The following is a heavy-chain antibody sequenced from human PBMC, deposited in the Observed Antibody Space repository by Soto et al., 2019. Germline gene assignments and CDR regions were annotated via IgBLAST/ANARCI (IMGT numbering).Heavy chain of an antibody. Sequence: SETLSLTCTVSGGSISSYYWSWIRQPPGKGLEWIGYIYYSGSTNYNPSLKSRVTISVDTSKNQFSLKLSSVTAADTAVYYCARFIYRTKAYYYDSTTYYFDYWGQGTLVTVSS. J-gene: IGHJ4*02. D-gene: IGHD3-22*01. CDR1: GGSISSYY. V-gene: IGHV4-59*01. CDR2: IYYSGST. CDR3: ARFIYRTKAYYYDSTTYYFDY.